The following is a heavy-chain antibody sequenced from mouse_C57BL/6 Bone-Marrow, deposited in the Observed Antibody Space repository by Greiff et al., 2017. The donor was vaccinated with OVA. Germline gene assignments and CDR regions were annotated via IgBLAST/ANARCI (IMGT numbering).Heavy chain of an antibody. CDR1: GFTIKNTY. CDR2: IDPANGNT. J-gene: IGHJ4*01. CDR3: ALNWDYYAMDD. D-gene: IGHD4-1*01. V-gene: IGHV14-3*01. Sequence: EVKLVESVAELVRPGASVKLSCTASGFTIKNTYMHWVKQRPEQGLELIGRIDPANGNTNYAPKFQGKTTITADTSSNPAYLQLSSLTSEDTAIYYCALNWDYYAMDDWGQGTSVTVSS.